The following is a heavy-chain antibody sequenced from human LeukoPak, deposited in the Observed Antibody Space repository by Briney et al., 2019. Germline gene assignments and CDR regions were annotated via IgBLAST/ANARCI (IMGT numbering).Heavy chain of an antibody. Sequence: SETLSLTCAVYGGSFSGYYWSWIRQPPGKGLEWIGEINHSGSTNYNPSLKSRVTISVDTSKNQFSLKLSSVTAADTAVYYCARVQVVDYYDSSGFFDYWGQGTLVTVSS. D-gene: IGHD3-22*01. J-gene: IGHJ4*02. CDR3: ARVQVVDYYDSSGFFDY. V-gene: IGHV4-34*01. CDR1: GGSFSGYY. CDR2: INHSGST.